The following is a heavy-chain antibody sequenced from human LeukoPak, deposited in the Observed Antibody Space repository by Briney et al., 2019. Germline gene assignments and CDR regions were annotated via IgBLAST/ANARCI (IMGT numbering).Heavy chain of an antibody. Sequence: ASVKVSCKASGYTFTSYGISWVRQAPGQGLEWMGWISAYNGNTNYAQKFQGRVTMTRNTSISTAYMELSSLRSEDTAVYYCAREAPQYAAQEDYWGQGTLVTVSS. CDR1: GYTFTSYG. D-gene: IGHD2-8*01. CDR2: ISAYNGNT. CDR3: AREAPQYAAQEDY. J-gene: IGHJ4*02. V-gene: IGHV1-18*01.